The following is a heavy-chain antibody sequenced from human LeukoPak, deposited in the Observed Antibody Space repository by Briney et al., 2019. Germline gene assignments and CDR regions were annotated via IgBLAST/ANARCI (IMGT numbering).Heavy chain of an antibody. CDR3: ARDADVPTEWLAAFDI. V-gene: IGHV1-69*05. J-gene: IGHJ3*02. CDR1: GGTFSSYA. Sequence: VASVKVPCKASGGTFSSYAISWVRQAPGQGLEWMGGIIPIFGTANYAQKFQGRVTITTDESTSTAYMELSSLRSEDTAVYYCARDADVPTEWLAAFDIWGQGTMVTVSS. D-gene: IGHD6-19*01. CDR2: IIPIFGTA.